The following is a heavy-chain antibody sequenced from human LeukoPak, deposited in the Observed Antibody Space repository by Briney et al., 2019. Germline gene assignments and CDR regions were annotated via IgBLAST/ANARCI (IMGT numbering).Heavy chain of an antibody. Sequence: SGGSLRLSCVASGFTFGKYWMSWVRQAPGKGLEWVANIKLDGSEKNYVDSVKGRFTISRDNTKNSLYLQMNSLRAEDTALYYCAKDKGANYGGNVHPFDYWGQGTLVTVSS. V-gene: IGHV3-7*03. D-gene: IGHD4-23*01. J-gene: IGHJ4*02. CDR3: AKDKGANYGGNVHPFDY. CDR2: IKLDGSEK. CDR1: GFTFGKYW.